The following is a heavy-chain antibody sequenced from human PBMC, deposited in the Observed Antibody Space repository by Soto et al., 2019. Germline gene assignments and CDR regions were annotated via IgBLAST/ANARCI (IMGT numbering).Heavy chain of an antibody. CDR3: AKGSEVVRGVEIPELDYYYGMDV. D-gene: IGHD3-10*01. J-gene: IGHJ6*02. CDR1: GFTFSSYG. CDR2: ISYDGSNK. V-gene: IGHV3-30*18. Sequence: GGSLRLSCAASGFTFSSYGMHWVRQAPGKGLEWVAVISYDGSNKYYADSVKGRFTISRDNSKNTLYLQMNSLRAEDTAVYYCAKGSEVVRGVEIPELDYYYGMDVWGQGTTVTVSS.